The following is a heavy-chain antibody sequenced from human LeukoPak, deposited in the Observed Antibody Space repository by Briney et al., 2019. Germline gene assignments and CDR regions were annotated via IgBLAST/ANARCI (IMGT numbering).Heavy chain of an antibody. V-gene: IGHV4-31*03. CDR2: IYYSGST. Sequence: SQTLSLTCTVSCGSISSGGYYWSWIRQHPGKGLEWIGYIYYSGSTYYNPSLKSRVTISVDTSKNQFSLRLSSVTAADTAVYFCARDLADSSGYPPDAFDIWGQGTMVTVSS. J-gene: IGHJ3*02. D-gene: IGHD3-22*01. CDR1: CGSISSGGYY. CDR3: ARDLADSSGYPPDAFDI.